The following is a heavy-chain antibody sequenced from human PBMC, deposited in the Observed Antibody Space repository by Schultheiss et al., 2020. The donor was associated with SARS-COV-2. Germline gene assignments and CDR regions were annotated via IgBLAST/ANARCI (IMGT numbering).Heavy chain of an antibody. Sequence: SETLSLTCTVSGGSISSSSYYWSWIRQHPGKGLEWIGRIYTSGSTYYNPSLKSRVTISVDTSKNQFSLKLSSVTAADTAVYYCARDYDILTGYYPRGRYYGMDVWGQGTTVTVSS. D-gene: IGHD3-9*01. J-gene: IGHJ6*02. CDR3: ARDYDILTGYYPRGRYYGMDV. CDR1: GGSISSSSYY. CDR2: IYTSGST. V-gene: IGHV4-39*07.